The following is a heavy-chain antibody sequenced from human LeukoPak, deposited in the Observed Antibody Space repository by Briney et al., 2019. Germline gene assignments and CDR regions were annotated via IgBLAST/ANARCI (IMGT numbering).Heavy chain of an antibody. J-gene: IGHJ4*02. D-gene: IGHD5-18*01. CDR3: AKEEQYSYAI. CDR2: ISYDGSNK. CDR1: GFTFSSYG. V-gene: IGHV3-30*18. Sequence: GRSLRLSCAASGFTFSSYGMHWVRQAPGKGLEWVAVISYDGSNKYCADSVKGRFTISRDNSKNTLYLQMNSLRAEDTAVYYCAKEEQYSYAIWGQGTLVTVSS.